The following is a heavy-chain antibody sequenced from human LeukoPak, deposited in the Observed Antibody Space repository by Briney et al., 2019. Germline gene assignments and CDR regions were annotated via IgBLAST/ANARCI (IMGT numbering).Heavy chain of an antibody. CDR1: GFTFSNYA. V-gene: IGHV3-23*01. D-gene: IGHD2-21*02. CDR2: ITDSGGDT. J-gene: IGHJ4*02. Sequence: GGSLRLSCAASGFTFSNYAMSWVRQAPGKGLEWFSAITDSGGDTYYADSVKGRFTISGDNSYNTVSLQMNSLRAEDTAVYYCAIANGRPLLFEYWGQGTLVTVSS. CDR3: AIANGRPLLFEY.